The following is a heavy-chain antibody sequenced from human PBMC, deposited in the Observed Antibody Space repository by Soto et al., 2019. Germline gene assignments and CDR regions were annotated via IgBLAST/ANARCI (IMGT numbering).Heavy chain of an antibody. V-gene: IGHV3-66*01. D-gene: IGHD2-15*01. J-gene: IGHJ3*02. CDR2: ISNRGDT. Sequence: EVQLVESGGGLVQPGGSLRLSCTASGFIVSDTYVNWVRQAPGKGLAWVSVISNRGDTHYADSVRGRFSLSRDISDNTLHLQMNNLRVEDTAVYYCAREPRYCRGGSCSITGDAYDIWGQGTTVTVSS. CDR3: AREPRYCRGGSCSITGDAYDI. CDR1: GFIVSDTY.